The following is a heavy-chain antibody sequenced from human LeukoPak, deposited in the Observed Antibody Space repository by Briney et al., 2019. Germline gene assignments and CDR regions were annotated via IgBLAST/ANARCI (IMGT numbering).Heavy chain of an antibody. CDR2: IYYSGST. CDR1: GGSISSYY. J-gene: IGHJ5*02. Sequence: SETLSLTCTVSGGSISSYYWSWIRQPPGKGLEWIGYIYYSGSTNYNPPLKSRVTISVDTSKNQFSLKLSSVTAADTAVYYCARDVAAYYGSSGYWFGAWFDPWGQGTLVTVSS. CDR3: ARDVAAYYGSSGYWFGAWFDP. D-gene: IGHD3-22*01. V-gene: IGHV4-59*01.